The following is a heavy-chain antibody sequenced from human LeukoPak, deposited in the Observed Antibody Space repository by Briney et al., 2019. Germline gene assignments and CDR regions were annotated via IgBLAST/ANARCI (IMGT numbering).Heavy chain of an antibody. D-gene: IGHD3-3*01. Sequence: ASVKVSCKASGYTLTGYYMQWVRQAPGQGLEWMGWINPNSGATNYAQKFQGRVTMTRDTSISTAYMELSRLRSDDTAVYYCTRRPVTDYDFWSGYTDAFDIWGQGTMVTVSS. V-gene: IGHV1-2*02. CDR1: GYTLTGYY. CDR3: TRRPVTDYDFWSGYTDAFDI. J-gene: IGHJ3*02. CDR2: INPNSGAT.